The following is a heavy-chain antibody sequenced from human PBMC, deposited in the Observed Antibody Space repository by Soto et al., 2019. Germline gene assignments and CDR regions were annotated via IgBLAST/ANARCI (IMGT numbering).Heavy chain of an antibody. CDR3: AHYYDSSGYYFDY. V-gene: IGHV3-30-3*01. CDR2: ISYDGSNK. CDR1: GFTFSSYA. Sequence: PGGSLRLSCAASGFTFSSYAMHWVRQAPGKGLKWVAVISYDGSNKYYADSVKGRFTISRDNSKNTLYLQMNSLRAEDSAVYYCAHYYDSSGYYFDYWGQGTLVTVSS. J-gene: IGHJ4*02. D-gene: IGHD3-22*01.